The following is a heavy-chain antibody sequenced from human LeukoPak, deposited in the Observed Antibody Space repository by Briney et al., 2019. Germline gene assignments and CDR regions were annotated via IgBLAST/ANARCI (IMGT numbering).Heavy chain of an antibody. CDR3: ARLRYSYGYYFDY. CDR2: IYHSGRT. J-gene: IGHJ4*02. Sequence: SETLSLTCAVSGYSISSGYYWGWIRQPPGKGLEWIGSIYHSGRTYYNPSLKSRVTISVDTSKNQFSLKLSSVTAADTAVYYCARLRYSYGYYFDYWGQGTLVTVSS. CDR1: GYSISSGYY. V-gene: IGHV4-38-2*01. D-gene: IGHD5-18*01.